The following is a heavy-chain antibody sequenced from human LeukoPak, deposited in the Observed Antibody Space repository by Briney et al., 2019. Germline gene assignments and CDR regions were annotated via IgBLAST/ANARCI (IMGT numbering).Heavy chain of an antibody. J-gene: IGHJ6*02. V-gene: IGHV1-2*04. CDR2: INPNSGGT. CDR1: GYTFTGYY. Sequence: ASVKVSCKASGYTFTGYYMHWERQAPGQGLEWMGWINPNSGGTNYAQEFQGWVTMTRDTSISTAYMELSRLRSDDTAVYYCARSYSSAYYYGMDVWGQGTTVTVSS. D-gene: IGHD6-19*01. CDR3: ARSYSSAYYYGMDV.